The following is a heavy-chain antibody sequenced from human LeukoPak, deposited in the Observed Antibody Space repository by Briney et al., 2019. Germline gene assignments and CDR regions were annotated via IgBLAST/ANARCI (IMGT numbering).Heavy chain of an antibody. CDR1: GFTFSSYG. Sequence: GGSLRLSCAASGFTFSSYGMHWVRQAPGKGLEWVAVIWYDGSNKYYADSVKGRFTISRDNSKNTLYLQVNSLRAEDTAVYYCAKGIVGATMPFDYWGQGTLVTVSS. CDR3: AKGIVGATMPFDY. D-gene: IGHD1-26*01. V-gene: IGHV3-33*06. CDR2: IWYDGSNK. J-gene: IGHJ4*02.